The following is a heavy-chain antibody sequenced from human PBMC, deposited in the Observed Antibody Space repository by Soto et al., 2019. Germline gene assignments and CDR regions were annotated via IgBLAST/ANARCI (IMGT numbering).Heavy chain of an antibody. CDR1: GGTFSSYA. V-gene: IGHV1-69*13. CDR3: ARDPEYYGSAPAAGMDV. CDR2: IIPIFGTA. D-gene: IGHD3-10*01. J-gene: IGHJ6*02. Sequence: ASVKVSCKASGGTFSSYAISWVRQAPGQGLEWMGGIIPIFGTANYAQKFQGRVTITADESTSTAYMELSSLRSEDTAVYYCARDPEYYGSAPAAGMDVWGQGTTVTVSS.